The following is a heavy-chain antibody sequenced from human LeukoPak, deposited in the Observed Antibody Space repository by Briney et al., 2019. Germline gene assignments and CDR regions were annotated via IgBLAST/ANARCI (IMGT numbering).Heavy chain of an antibody. V-gene: IGHV3-15*01. Sequence: GGSLRLSCAASGFTFSNAWMSWVRQAPGKGLEWVGRIKSKTDGGTTDYAAPVKGRFTISRDDSKNTLYLQMNSLKTEDTAVYYCTTEKYGDYPFNYWGQGTLVTVSS. CDR1: GFTFSNAW. J-gene: IGHJ4*02. D-gene: IGHD4-17*01. CDR3: TTEKYGDYPFNY. CDR2: IKSKTDGGTT.